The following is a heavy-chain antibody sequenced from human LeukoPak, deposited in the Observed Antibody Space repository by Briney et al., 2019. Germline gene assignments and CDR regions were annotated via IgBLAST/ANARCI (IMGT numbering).Heavy chain of an antibody. V-gene: IGHV4-34*01. CDR1: GGSFSGYY. CDR2: INHSGST. CDR3: ARHGSGSYYDYFDY. J-gene: IGHJ4*02. Sequence: PSETLSLTCAVYGGSFSGYYRSWIRQPPGKGLEWIGEINHSGSTNYNPSLKSRVTISVDTSKNQFSLKLSSVTAADTAMYYCARHGSGSYYDYFDYWGQGTLVTVSS. D-gene: IGHD1-26*01.